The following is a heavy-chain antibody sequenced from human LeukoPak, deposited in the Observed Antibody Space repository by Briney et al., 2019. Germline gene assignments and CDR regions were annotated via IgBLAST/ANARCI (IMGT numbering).Heavy chain of an antibody. D-gene: IGHD5-24*01. V-gene: IGHV3-48*04. CDR1: GFTLSSYS. CDR3: AKSVEMATFIFDY. CDR2: ITNSGSSI. Sequence: GGSPRLSCAASGFTLSSYSMNWVRQAPGKGLEWVSYITNSGSSIYYADSVKGRFTISRDNAKNTLYLQMNSLRAEDTAVYYCAKSVEMATFIFDYWGQGTLVTVSS. J-gene: IGHJ4*02.